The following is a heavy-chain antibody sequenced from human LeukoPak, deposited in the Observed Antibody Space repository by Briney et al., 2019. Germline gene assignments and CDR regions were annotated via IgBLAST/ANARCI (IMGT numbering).Heavy chain of an antibody. CDR3: ARDLFPSTTAYFDY. CDR2: ISSSSSYI. CDR1: GFTFSSYS. Sequence: GGSLRPSCAASGFTFSSYSMNWVRQAPGKGLEWVSSISSSSSYIYYADSVKGRFTISRDDAKNSLYLQMNSLRAEDTAVYYCARDLFPSTTAYFDYWGQGTLVTVSS. V-gene: IGHV3-21*01. D-gene: IGHD4-11*01. J-gene: IGHJ4*02.